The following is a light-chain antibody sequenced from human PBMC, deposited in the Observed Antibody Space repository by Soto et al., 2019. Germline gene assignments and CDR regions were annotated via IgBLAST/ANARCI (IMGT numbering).Light chain of an antibody. CDR2: LGS. V-gene: IGKV2-28*01. Sequence: DIVMTQSPLSLPVTPGEPASISCRSSQSLLHTDGYNYLDWYLQKPGQSPQLLIYLGSNRATGIPARFSGSGSGTDFTLTISSLQFEDFAVYYCQQYNNWPPTITFGQGTRLEIK. J-gene: IGKJ5*01. CDR3: QQYNNWPPTIT. CDR1: QSLLHTDGYNY.